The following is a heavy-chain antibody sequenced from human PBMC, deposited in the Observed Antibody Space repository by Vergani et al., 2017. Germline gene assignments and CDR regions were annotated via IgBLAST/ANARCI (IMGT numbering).Heavy chain of an antibody. Sequence: QVQLVQSGAEVKKPGSSVKVSCKASGGTFSSYAISWVRQAPGQGLEWMGWISAYNGNTNYAQKLQGRVTMTTDTSTSTAYMELRSLRSDDTAVYYCARDAGKTAAKPYYYYYYMDVWGKGTTVTVSS. D-gene: IGHD2-2*02. CDR2: ISAYNGNT. CDR3: ARDAGKTAAKPYYYYYYMDV. CDR1: GGTFSSYA. V-gene: IGHV1-18*01. J-gene: IGHJ6*03.